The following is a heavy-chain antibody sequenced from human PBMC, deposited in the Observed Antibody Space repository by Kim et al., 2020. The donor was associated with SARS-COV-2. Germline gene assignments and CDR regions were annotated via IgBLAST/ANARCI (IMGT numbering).Heavy chain of an antibody. Sequence: GESLKISCKGSGYSFTTYWIGWVRQMPGKGLEWMGIIYPFDSDTRYSPSFQGQVTISADKSIRPPYLQWSSLKASDTAMYYWASEIPTSGTRGFDIWGRGTMVIVSS. J-gene: IGHJ3*02. CDR3: ASEIPTSGTRGFDI. D-gene: IGHD6-13*01. CDR1: GYSFTTYW. CDR2: IYPFDSDT. V-gene: IGHV5-51*01.